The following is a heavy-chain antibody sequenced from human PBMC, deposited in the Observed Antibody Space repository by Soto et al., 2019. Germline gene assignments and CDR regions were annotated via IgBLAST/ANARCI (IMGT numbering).Heavy chain of an antibody. CDR3: AREARAVAGKRYFQH. CDR1: GGSFSCYY. Sequence: SETLSLTCADYGGSFSCYYWSWIRQPPGKGLEWIGEINHSGSTNYNPSLKSRVTISVDTSKNQFSLKLSSVTAADTAVYYCAREARAVAGKRYFQHWGQGTLVPVSS. CDR2: INHSGST. J-gene: IGHJ1*01. V-gene: IGHV4-34*01. D-gene: IGHD6-19*01.